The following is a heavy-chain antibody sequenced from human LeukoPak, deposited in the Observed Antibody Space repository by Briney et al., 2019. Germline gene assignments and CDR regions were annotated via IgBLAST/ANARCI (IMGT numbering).Heavy chain of an antibody. CDR3: ARGEVAHDYYYYMDV. D-gene: IGHD3-16*01. CDR1: GGTFSSYA. CDR2: IIPIFGTA. Sequence: EASVKVSCKASGGTFSSYAISWVRQAPGQGLEWMGRIIPIFGTANYAQKFQGRVTITTDESTSTAYMELSSLRSEDTAVYYCARGEVAHDYYYYMDVWGKGTTVTVSS. J-gene: IGHJ6*03. V-gene: IGHV1-69*05.